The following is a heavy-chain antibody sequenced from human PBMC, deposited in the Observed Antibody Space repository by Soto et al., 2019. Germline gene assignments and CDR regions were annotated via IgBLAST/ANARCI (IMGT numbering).Heavy chain of an antibody. CDR3: ARDADFWSGPDY. J-gene: IGHJ4*02. CDR1: RYTFTNYY. CDR2: INPGGGTT. V-gene: IGHV1-46*01. D-gene: IGHD3-3*01. Sequence: QVQLVQSGAEVKKPGASVKVSCKASRYTFTNYYVHWVRQAPGQGLEWMGMINPGGGTTTYAQKFQGRLTMTRDTSASTVYMELSSLRSEDTAVYYCARDADFWSGPDYWGQGTLVTVSS.